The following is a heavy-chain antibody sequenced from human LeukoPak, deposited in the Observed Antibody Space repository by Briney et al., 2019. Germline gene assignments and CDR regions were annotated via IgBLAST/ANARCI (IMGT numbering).Heavy chain of an antibody. V-gene: IGHV3-23*01. J-gene: IGHJ5*02. CDR2: ISGSGGST. D-gene: IGHD3-22*01. CDR3: AKQGGGYYPYNWFDP. Sequence: GGSLRLSCAASGFPFSSYAMSWVRPAPGKGLEWVSAISGSGGSTYYADSVKGRFTISRDNSKNTLYLQMNSLRAEDTAVYYCAKQGGGYYPYNWFDPWGQGTLVTVSS. CDR1: GFPFSSYA.